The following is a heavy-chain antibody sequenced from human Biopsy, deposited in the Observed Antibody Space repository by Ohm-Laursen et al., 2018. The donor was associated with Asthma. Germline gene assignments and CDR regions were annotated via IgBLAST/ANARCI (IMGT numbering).Heavy chain of an antibody. J-gene: IGHJ5*02. Sequence: SETLSLTCTVSGDSFTYPGYYWSWVRQLPGRGLEWIGYIHYSGSAYYNPSLKSRISMSVDMSKKQFSLEVRSVTAADTAVYYCARSVTGSLAYCAGDGSFHLDRWGPGTLVTVSS. CDR1: GDSFTYPGYY. CDR3: ARSVTGSLAYCAGDGSFHLDR. D-gene: IGHD2-21*01. CDR2: IHYSGSA. V-gene: IGHV4-31*03.